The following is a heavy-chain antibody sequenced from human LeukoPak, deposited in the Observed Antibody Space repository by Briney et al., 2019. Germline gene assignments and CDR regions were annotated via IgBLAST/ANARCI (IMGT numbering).Heavy chain of an antibody. V-gene: IGHV3-23*01. CDR1: GFTFSSYS. J-gene: IGHJ4*02. CDR3: ARRLGYCSRTSCYVASFDY. D-gene: IGHD2-2*01. Sequence: TGGSLRLSCAASGFTFSSYSMSWVRQAPGKGLEWVSAIGNSGDNTYYADSVKGRFTISRDNSKNTLYLQMNSLRAEDTAIYHCARRLGYCSRTSCYVASFDYWGQGTLVTVSS. CDR2: IGNSGDNT.